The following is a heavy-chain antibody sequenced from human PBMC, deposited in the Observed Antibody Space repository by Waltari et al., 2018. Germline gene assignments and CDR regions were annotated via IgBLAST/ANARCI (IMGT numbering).Heavy chain of an antibody. CDR2: VSYDGNKK. Sequence: QVQLVESGGGVVQPGRSLRLSCSASGFTFSDYAVHWVRQAPGKGLEWVAVVSYDGNKKYYADSVKGRFTISKENSKNTLYLQMDSLRPEDTAVYYCARDDDYGEYALDYWGQGTLVTVSS. D-gene: IGHD4-17*01. CDR1: GFTFSDYA. CDR3: ARDDDYGEYALDY. J-gene: IGHJ4*02. V-gene: IGHV3-30*01.